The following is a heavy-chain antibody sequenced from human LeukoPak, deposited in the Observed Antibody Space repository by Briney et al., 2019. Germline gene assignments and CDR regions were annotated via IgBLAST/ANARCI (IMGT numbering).Heavy chain of an antibody. D-gene: IGHD5-12*01. CDR3: AKTTGCNAYDYIHF. CDR1: GFTFSNYG. Sequence: GGSLRLSCAASGFTFSNYGMNWVRQPPGKGLEWVSATSDSGSSQNYSDSVKGRFTISRENSKNPLYLQMNSLRAEDTGVYFCAKTTGCNAYDYIHFWGQGTVVTVFS. CDR2: TSDSGSSQ. V-gene: IGHV3-23*01. J-gene: IGHJ4*02.